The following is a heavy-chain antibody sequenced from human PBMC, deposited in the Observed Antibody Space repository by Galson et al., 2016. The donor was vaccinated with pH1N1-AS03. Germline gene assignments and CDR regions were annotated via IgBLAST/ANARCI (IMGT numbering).Heavy chain of an antibody. CDR1: GYSFINYA. CDR2: LNSTSGNT. J-gene: IGHJ4*02. Sequence: SVKVSCKASGYSFINYAIHWVRQAPGQRLEWMGLLNSTSGNTEYSQKFQGRVTIARDTSASTASMELSSLRSEDTAVYYCAKVGIVISSGWYGRFDYWGQGTLVTVSS. V-gene: IGHV1-3*01. D-gene: IGHD6-19*01. CDR3: AKVGIVISSGWYGRFDY.